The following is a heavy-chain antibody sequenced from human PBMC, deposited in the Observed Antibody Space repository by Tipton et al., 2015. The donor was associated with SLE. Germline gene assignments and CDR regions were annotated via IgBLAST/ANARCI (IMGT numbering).Heavy chain of an antibody. Sequence: TLSLTCTVSGDSVTSSTYFWGWIRQPPGKGLEWIGSIYYSGSTYYSPSLKSRVTISGDTSKNQFSLRVSSVTAADTAVYYCARGNYASESYYRLYMDVWGKGTTVTVSS. D-gene: IGHD3-10*01. V-gene: IGHV4-39*07. CDR2: IYYSGST. CDR3: ARGNYASESYYRLYMDV. CDR1: GDSVTSSTYF. J-gene: IGHJ6*03.